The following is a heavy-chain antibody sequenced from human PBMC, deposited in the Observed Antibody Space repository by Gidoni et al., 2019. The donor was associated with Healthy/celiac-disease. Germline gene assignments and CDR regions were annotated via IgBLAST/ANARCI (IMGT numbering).Heavy chain of an antibody. CDR2: INYSGST. V-gene: IGHV4-59*01. CDR3: ARGSGYSSGWWDY. J-gene: IGHJ4*02. D-gene: IGHD6-19*01. CDR1: GGSISSYY. Sequence: QVQLQESGPGLVKPSETLSLTCTVSGGSISSYYWSWIRQPPGKGLEWIGYINYSGSTNYNPSLKSRVTISVDTSKNQFSLKLSSVTAADTAVYYCARGSGYSSGWWDYWGQGTLVTVSS.